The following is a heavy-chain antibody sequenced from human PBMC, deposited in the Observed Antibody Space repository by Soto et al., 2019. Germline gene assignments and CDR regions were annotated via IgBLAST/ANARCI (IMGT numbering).Heavy chain of an antibody. D-gene: IGHD3-10*01. CDR3: AIYRGFAVHQDLMAF. V-gene: IGHV3-33*08. CDR2: IWYDGSNK. CDR1: GFTFSGYG. Sequence: GGSLRLSCAASGFTFSGYGMHWVRQAPGKGLEWVEVIWYDGSNKYYADSVKGRFTISRDNSKNTLYLQMNSLRAEDTAVYYCAIYRGFAVHQDLMAFLRQGTTVPLSS. J-gene: IGHJ6*02.